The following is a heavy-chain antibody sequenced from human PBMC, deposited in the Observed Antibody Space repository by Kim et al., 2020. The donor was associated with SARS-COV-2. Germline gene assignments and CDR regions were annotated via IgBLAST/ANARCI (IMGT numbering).Heavy chain of an antibody. CDR3: AKDRDIVVVPAATGFDP. Sequence: VKGRFTISRDNSKNTLYLQMNSLRAEDTAVYYCAKDRDIVVVPAATGFDPWGQGTLVTVSS. V-gene: IGHV3-23*01. D-gene: IGHD2-2*01. J-gene: IGHJ5*02.